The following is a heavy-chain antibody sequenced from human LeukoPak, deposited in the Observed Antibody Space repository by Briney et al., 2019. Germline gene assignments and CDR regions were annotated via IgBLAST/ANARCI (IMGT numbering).Heavy chain of an antibody. CDR1: GFTFSSYE. V-gene: IGHV3-21*01. Sequence: GGSLRLSCAASGFTFSSYEMNWVRQAPGKGLEWVSSISSSSYIYYADSVKGRFTISRDNAKNSLYLQMNSLRAEDTAVYYCARTYYYGSGSYYTSYYYMDVWGKGTTVTVSS. CDR3: ARTYYYGSGSYYTSYYYMDV. D-gene: IGHD3-10*01. CDR2: ISSSSYI. J-gene: IGHJ6*03.